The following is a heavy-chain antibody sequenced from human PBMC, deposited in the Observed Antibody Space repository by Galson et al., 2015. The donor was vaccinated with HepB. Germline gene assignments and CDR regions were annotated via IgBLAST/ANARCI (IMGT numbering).Heavy chain of an antibody. CDR1: GGTFSSYA. V-gene: IGHV1-69*06. J-gene: IGHJ6*02. CDR2: IIPIFGTA. Sequence: SVKVSCKASGGTFSSYAISWVRQAPGQGLEWMGVIIPIFGTANYAQKFQGRVTITADKSTSTAYMELSSLRSEDTAVYYCARARYSSSPSRGIAAGGKGVGYYYYGMDVWGQGTTVTVSS. D-gene: IGHD6-13*01. CDR3: ARARYSSSPSRGIAAGGKGVGYYYYGMDV.